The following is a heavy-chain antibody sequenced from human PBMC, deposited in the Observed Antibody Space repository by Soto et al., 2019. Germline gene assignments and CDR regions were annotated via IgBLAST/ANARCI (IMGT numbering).Heavy chain of an antibody. V-gene: IGHV3-30*18. D-gene: IGHD3-10*01. Sequence: LRLSCAASGFTFSSYGMHWVRQAPGKGLEWVAVISYDGSNKYYADSVKGRFTISRDNSKNTLYLQMNSLRAEDTAVYYCAKGMSVRGVSYYFDYWGQGTLVTVSS. CDR3: AKGMSVRGVSYYFDY. CDR2: ISYDGSNK. J-gene: IGHJ4*02. CDR1: GFTFSSYG.